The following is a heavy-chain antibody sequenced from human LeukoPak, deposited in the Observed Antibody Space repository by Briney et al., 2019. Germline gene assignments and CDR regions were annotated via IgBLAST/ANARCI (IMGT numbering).Heavy chain of an antibody. J-gene: IGHJ4*02. CDR1: GFTFSSYA. V-gene: IGHV3-23*01. CDR2: IRGSGGNT. CDR3: ARGGGSWFRSFDY. D-gene: IGHD2-15*01. Sequence: GSLRLSCAASGFTFSSYAMSWVRQAPGKGLEWVSTIRGSGGNTYHADSVKGRFTISRDNSKNTLYLQMNSLRAEDTAVYYCARGGGSWFRSFDYWGQGTLVTASS.